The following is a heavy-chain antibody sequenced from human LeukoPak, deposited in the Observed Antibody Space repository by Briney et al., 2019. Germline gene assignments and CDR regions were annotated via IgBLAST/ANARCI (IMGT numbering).Heavy chain of an antibody. CDR1: GGSISTYY. J-gene: IGHJ4*02. D-gene: IGHD3-16*01. V-gene: IGHV4-4*07. Sequence: SETLSLTCTVSGGSISTYYWSWFRQSAGKGLEWIGRIYSSGSTNYNPSLKSRAIMSVDTSKNQFSLRLSSVTAAGTAVYYCARRGDYFDYWGQGTLVTVSS. CDR3: ARRGDYFDY. CDR2: IYSSGST.